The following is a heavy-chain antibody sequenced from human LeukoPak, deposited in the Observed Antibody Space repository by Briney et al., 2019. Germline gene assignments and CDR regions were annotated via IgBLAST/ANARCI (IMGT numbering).Heavy chain of an antibody. V-gene: IGHV3-30-3*01. CDR3: ARAPYSVAKSAFDY. D-gene: IGHD4-23*01. CDR1: GFTFSSYA. CDR2: ISYDGSNK. Sequence: PGGSLRLSCAASGFTFSSYAMHWVRQAPGKGLEWVAVISYDGSNKYYADSVKGRFTISRDNSKNTLYLQMNSLRAEDTAVYYCARAPYSVAKSAFDYWGQGTLVTVSS. J-gene: IGHJ4*02.